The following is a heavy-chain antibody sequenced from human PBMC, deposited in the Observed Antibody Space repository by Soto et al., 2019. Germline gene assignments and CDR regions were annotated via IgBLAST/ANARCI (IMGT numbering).Heavy chain of an antibody. CDR1: GYSCSTYK. CDR3: VRYGVAATN. CDR2: MNTNSGNT. V-gene: IGHV1-8*01. D-gene: IGHD2-8*01. Sequence: ASVKVSCKASGYSCSTYKINWVRQATGRGLEWMGWMNTNSGNTGYAQKFQDRITLTRDTSITTAYLELSSLRSDDTAVYFCVRYGVAATNWGQGTQVTVSS. J-gene: IGHJ4*02.